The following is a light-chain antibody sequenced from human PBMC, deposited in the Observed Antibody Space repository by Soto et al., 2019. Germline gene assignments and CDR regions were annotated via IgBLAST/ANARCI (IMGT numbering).Light chain of an antibody. CDR1: QDISNY. Sequence: DIQMTQSPSSLSASVGDRVTVTCRASQDISNYLSWFQQKPGEAPKSLIYSASALRSWFPSRFSGSGYGTDFTLTITSLQPEDSATYFCQQYKSYPITFGQKTRLEIK. CDR2: SAS. CDR3: QQYKSYPIT. J-gene: IGKJ5*01. V-gene: IGKV1-16*01.